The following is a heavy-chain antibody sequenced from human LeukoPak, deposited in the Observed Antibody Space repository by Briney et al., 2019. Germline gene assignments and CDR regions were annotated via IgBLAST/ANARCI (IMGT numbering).Heavy chain of an antibody. CDR2: IYTSGSA. V-gene: IGHV4-4*07. Sequence: SETLSLTCTVSGGSISSYYWSWIRQPAGKGLEWIGRIYTSGSARYNPSPKSRVTMSVDTSKNQFSLKLSSVTAADTAVYYCARDLALGYCSSSNCSSPLFDHWGQGTLVTVSS. J-gene: IGHJ4*02. D-gene: IGHD2-2*01. CDR3: ARDLALGYCSSSNCSSPLFDH. CDR1: GGSISSYY.